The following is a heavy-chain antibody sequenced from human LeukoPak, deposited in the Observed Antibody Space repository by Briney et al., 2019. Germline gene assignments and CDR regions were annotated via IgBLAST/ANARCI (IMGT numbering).Heavy chain of an antibody. CDR1: GFTFSSYA. CDR3: AKDPGYCSGGSCYAVDY. CDR2: ISGSGGST. D-gene: IGHD2-15*01. Sequence: GGSLRLSFAASGFTFSSYAMSWVRQAPGKGLEWVSAISGSGGSTYYADSVKGRFTISRDNTKNTLYLQMNSLRAEDTAVYYCAKDPGYCSGGSCYAVDYWGQGTLVTVSS. J-gene: IGHJ4*02. V-gene: IGHV3-23*01.